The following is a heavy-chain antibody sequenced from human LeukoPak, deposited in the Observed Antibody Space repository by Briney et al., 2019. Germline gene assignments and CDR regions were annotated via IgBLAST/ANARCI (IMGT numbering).Heavy chain of an antibody. Sequence: GGSLRLSCAASGFTFSSYSMNWVRQAPGKGLEWVSYISSSSSTIYYADSVKGRFTISRDNAKNSLYLQMNNLRAEDTAMYYCAHSSWSEYFQHWGQGTLVTVSS. J-gene: IGHJ1*01. CDR1: GFTFSSYS. CDR3: AHSSWSEYFQH. V-gene: IGHV3-48*04. D-gene: IGHD6-13*01. CDR2: ISSSSSTI.